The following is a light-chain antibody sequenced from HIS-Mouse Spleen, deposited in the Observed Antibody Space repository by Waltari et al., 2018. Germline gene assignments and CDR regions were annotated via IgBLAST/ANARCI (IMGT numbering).Light chain of an antibody. CDR2: EDS. J-gene: IGLJ2*01. V-gene: IGLV3-10*01. Sequence: SYELTQPPSVSVSPGQTARITCSGDALPKKYAYWHQKKSGQAPVPVLYEDSKRPSGIPWRFSGSSSGTMATLTISGAQVEDEADYYCYSTDSSGNHRVFGGGTKLTVL. CDR1: ALPKKY. CDR3: YSTDSSGNHRV.